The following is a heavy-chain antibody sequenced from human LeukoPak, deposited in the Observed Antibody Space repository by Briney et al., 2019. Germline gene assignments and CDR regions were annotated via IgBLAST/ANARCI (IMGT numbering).Heavy chain of an antibody. Sequence: SQTLSLTCSVSGGSISSGGYYWSWIRQHPGKGLEWIGYIYYSGSTYYNPSLKSRVTISVDTSRNQFYLKLSSVTAADTAVYYCARDPRRLRSDAFDIWGQGTMVTVSS. V-gene: IGHV4-31*03. CDR3: ARDPRRLRSDAFDI. J-gene: IGHJ3*02. D-gene: IGHD4-17*01. CDR2: IYYSGST. CDR1: GGSISSGGYY.